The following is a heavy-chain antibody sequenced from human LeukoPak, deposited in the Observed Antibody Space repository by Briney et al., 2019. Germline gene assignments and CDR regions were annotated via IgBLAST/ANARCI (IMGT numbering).Heavy chain of an antibody. CDR3: ASSLSKSRIAVADY. CDR1: GGSISSSSYY. Sequence: SSETLSLTCTVSGGSISSSSYYWGWIRQPPGKGLEWIGSIYYSGSTYYNPSLKSQFTISVDTSKNQFSLKLSSVTAADTAVYYCASSLSKSRIAVADYWGQGTLVTVSS. V-gene: IGHV4-39*07. D-gene: IGHD6-13*01. CDR2: IYYSGST. J-gene: IGHJ4*02.